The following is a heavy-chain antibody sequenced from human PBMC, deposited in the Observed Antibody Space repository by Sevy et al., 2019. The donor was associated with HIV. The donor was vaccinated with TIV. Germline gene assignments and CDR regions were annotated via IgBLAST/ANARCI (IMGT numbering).Heavy chain of an antibody. CDR1: GFSFDSYG. D-gene: IGHD3-22*01. Sequence: GGSLRLSCAVSGFSFDSYGMTWVRQAPGKGLEWVSGISGSGTRTYYADSVKGRFIISRDNSKNTLYLQMNSLRSEDTGIYYFAKGGGGHYDPDEIGYYFYYYNMDVWGKGTTVIVSS. CDR2: ISGSGTRT. J-gene: IGHJ6*03. V-gene: IGHV3-23*01. CDR3: AKGGGGHYDPDEIGYYFYYYNMDV.